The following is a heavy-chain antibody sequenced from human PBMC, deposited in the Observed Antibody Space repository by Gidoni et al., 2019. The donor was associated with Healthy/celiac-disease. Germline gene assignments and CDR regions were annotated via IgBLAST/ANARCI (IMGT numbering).Heavy chain of an antibody. Sequence: QVHLVQSGAEVKKPGASVKVSCKASGYTFTGYYMHWVRQAPGQGLEWMGWINPNSGGTNYAQKFQGRVTMTRDTSISTAYMELSRLRSDDTAVYYCARDPLVHYYYYGMDVWGQGTTVTVSS. V-gene: IGHV1-2*02. D-gene: IGHD2-8*01. CDR2: INPNSGGT. J-gene: IGHJ6*02. CDR1: GYTFTGYY. CDR3: ARDPLVHYYYYGMDV.